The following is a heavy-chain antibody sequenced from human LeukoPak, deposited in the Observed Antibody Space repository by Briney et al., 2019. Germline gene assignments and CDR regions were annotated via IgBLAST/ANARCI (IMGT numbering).Heavy chain of an antibody. CDR2: INPNSGGT. J-gene: IGHJ4*02. D-gene: IGHD2-15*01. V-gene: IGHV1-2*02. Sequence: ASVKVSCRASGYTFTGYYMHWVRQAPGQGLEWMGWINPNSGGTNYAQKFRGRVTMTRDTSISTAYMELSRLRSDDTAVYYCARGCSGGSCYFLYWGQGTLVTVSS. CDR3: ARGCSGGSCYFLY. CDR1: GYTFTGYY.